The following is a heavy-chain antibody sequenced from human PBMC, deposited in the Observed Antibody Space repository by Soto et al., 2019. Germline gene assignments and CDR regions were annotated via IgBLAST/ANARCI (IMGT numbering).Heavy chain of an antibody. V-gene: IGHV4-34*01. J-gene: IGHJ5*02. CDR3: GRVFVRAGYSSGWYGNWFDP. Sequence: PSETLSLTCAVYGGSFSGYYWSWIRQPPGKGLEWIGEINHSGSTNYNPSLKSRVTISVDTSKNQFSLKLSSVTAADTAVYYCGRVFVRAGYSSGWYGNWFDPWGQGTLVTVSS. CDR2: INHSGST. CDR1: GGSFSGYY. D-gene: IGHD6-19*01.